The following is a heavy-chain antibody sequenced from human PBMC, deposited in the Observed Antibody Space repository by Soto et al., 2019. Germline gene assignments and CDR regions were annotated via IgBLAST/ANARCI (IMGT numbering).Heavy chain of an antibody. Sequence: SETLSLTCTVSGGSISSSSYYWGWIRQPPGKGLEWIGSIYYSGSTYYNPSLKSRVTISVDTSKNQFSLKLSSVTAADTAVYYCARRTYYYSSGWYYFDYWGQGTPVTAYS. CDR3: ARRTYYYSSGWYYFDY. CDR1: GGSISSSSYY. J-gene: IGHJ4*02. V-gene: IGHV4-39*01. D-gene: IGHD6-19*01. CDR2: IYYSGST.